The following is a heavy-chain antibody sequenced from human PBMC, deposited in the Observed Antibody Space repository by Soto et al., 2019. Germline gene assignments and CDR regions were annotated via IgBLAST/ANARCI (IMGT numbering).Heavy chain of an antibody. CDR2: IIPIFGTA. V-gene: IGHV1-69*01. Sequence: QVQLVQSGAEVKKPGSSVKVSCKASGGTFSSYAISWVRQAPGQGLEWMGGIIPIFGTANYAQKFQGRVTITADESTSTADMELSSLRSEDTAVYYCARDSYSSSWLYNWFDPWGQGTLVTVSS. CDR1: GGTFSSYA. CDR3: ARDSYSSSWLYNWFDP. J-gene: IGHJ5*02. D-gene: IGHD6-13*01.